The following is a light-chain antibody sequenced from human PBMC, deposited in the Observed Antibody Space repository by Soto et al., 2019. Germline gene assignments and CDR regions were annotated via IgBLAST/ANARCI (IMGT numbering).Light chain of an antibody. J-gene: IGKJ3*01. CDR3: QQFGTSSLVT. V-gene: IGKV3-20*01. Sequence: EIVLTQSPGTLSLSPGERATLSCRASQSVRSSYLAWYHQKPGQPPRLLIFGASNRATGIPDRFSGSESGTDFILTISRVEPEDFAVYYCQQFGTSSLVTFGPGTKVDIK. CDR1: QSVRSSY. CDR2: GAS.